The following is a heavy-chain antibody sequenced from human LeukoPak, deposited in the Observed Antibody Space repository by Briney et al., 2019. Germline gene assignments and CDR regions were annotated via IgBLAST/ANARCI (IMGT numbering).Heavy chain of an antibody. CDR1: GFTFTNSA. Sequence: GGSLRLSCAASGFTFTNSAMNWVRQAPGKGLEWVSSIDDVASHIYYADSVKGRFTISRDNAKNSVSLQMNNLRAEDTAVYYCARDTRGYFDWLSSYYFDYWGQGTLVTVSS. CDR2: IDDVASHI. V-gene: IGHV3-21*01. D-gene: IGHD3-9*01. CDR3: ARDTRGYFDWLSSYYFDY. J-gene: IGHJ4*02.